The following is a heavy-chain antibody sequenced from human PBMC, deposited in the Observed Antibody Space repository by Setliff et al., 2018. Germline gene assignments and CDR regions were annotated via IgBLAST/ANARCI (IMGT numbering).Heavy chain of an antibody. J-gene: IGHJ4*02. CDR2: ISPGGST. CDR1: VTRGSFSGYY. D-gene: IGHD2-15*01. CDR3: ATSGFCSAGSCYSFDD. Sequence: EILSLTCGVFVTRGSFSGYYWSWIRQPPGKGLEWIGEISPGGSTIYNPSLRSRVTMSVDTSKNRFSLNLTSVTAADTAVYYCATSGFCSAGSCYSFDDWGQGALVTVSS. V-gene: IGHV4-34*01.